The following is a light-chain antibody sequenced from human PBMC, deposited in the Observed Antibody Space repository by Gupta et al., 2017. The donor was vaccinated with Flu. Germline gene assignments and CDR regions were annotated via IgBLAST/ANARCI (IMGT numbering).Light chain of an antibody. J-gene: IGLJ2*01. CDR2: GNN. CDR1: SSNIGAGYD. V-gene: IGLV1-40*01. Sequence: QSVLTQPSSVSGPPGQRITISCAGTSSNIGAGYDVHWYQQLPGTAPKLLIHGNNNGPSGVPDRFSGSRSDTSASLAISGLQAEDEAVYYCQSYDGSLNPQVIFGGGNKVTVL. CDR3: QSYDGSLNPQVI.